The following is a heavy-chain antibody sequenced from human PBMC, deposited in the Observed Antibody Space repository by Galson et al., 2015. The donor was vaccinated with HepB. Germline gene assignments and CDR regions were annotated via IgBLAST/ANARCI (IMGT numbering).Heavy chain of an antibody. V-gene: IGHV3-23*01. Sequence: SLRLSCAASGFAFGTHAMSWVRQAPGRGLEWISGISGNGDSTFYADSVKGRFTVSRNNSNNMLYLQMNSLGAEDGGLYFCAKGYGLFDSWGQGILVTVSS. CDR2: ISGNGDST. J-gene: IGHJ5*01. CDR1: GFAFGTHA. D-gene: IGHD5-18*01. CDR3: AKGYGLFDS.